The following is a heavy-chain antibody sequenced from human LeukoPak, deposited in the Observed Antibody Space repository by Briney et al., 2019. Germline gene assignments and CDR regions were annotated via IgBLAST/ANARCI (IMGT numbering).Heavy chain of an antibody. CDR3: ARDRRNYYDSSGYYYSFDY. CDR1: GGTFSSYA. V-gene: IGHV1-69*04. J-gene: IGHJ4*02. Sequence: SVKVSCKASGGTFSSYAVSWVRQAPGQGLEWMGRIIPILGIANYAQKFQGRVTITADKSTSTAYMELSSLRSEDTAVYYCARDRRNYYDSSGYYYSFDYWGQGTLVTVSS. D-gene: IGHD3-22*01. CDR2: IIPILGIA.